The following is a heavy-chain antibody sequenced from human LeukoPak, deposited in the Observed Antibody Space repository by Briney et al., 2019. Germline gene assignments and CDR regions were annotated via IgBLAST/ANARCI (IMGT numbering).Heavy chain of an antibody. V-gene: IGHV3-23*01. D-gene: IGHD1-20*01. CDR2: VSGSGGST. CDR1: GFTLRYG. Sequence: GGSLRLSCAASGFTLRYGMSWVRQAPGRRLEWVSAVSGSGGSTDYADSVKGRFTISRDTSKDTMYLQLNSLRPEDTAVYYCVRVISGTPNWFDPWGQGTLVTVSS. J-gene: IGHJ5*02. CDR3: VRVISGTPNWFDP.